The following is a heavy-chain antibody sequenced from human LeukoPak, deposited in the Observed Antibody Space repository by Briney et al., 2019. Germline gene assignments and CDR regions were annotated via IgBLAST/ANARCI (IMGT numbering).Heavy chain of an antibody. Sequence: PGGSLRLSCAASGFTFSSYWMSWVRQAPGKGLEWVANIKQDGSEKYYVDSVKGRFTISRDNAKNSLYLQMNSLRAEDTAVYYCARDKEGDYGDSDAFDIWGQGTMVTVSS. J-gene: IGHJ3*02. CDR2: IKQDGSEK. D-gene: IGHD4-17*01. CDR1: GFTFSSYW. CDR3: ARDKEGDYGDSDAFDI. V-gene: IGHV3-7*01.